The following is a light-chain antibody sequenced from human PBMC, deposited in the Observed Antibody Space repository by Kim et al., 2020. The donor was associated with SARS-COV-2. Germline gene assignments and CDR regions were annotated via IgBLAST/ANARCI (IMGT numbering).Light chain of an antibody. V-gene: IGLV3-19*01. CDR3: NSWDTSGHHVV. J-gene: IGLJ2*01. CDR1: SLRLSY. Sequence: SSELTQDPVVSVALGQTVRITCRGDSLRLSYASWYQQKPGQAPILVIYGENNRPSGIPDRFSGSSSGNTASLTITGAQAEDEADYYCNSWDTSGHHVVFGGGTQLTVL. CDR2: GEN.